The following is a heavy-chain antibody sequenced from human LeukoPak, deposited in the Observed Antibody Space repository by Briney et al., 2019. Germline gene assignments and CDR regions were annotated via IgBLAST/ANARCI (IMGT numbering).Heavy chain of an antibody. CDR2: TNHSGRT. V-gene: IGHV4-34*01. D-gene: IGHD5-12*01. Sequence: SETLSLTCGVYVGSFSGYYWSWIRHPPGKGLEWIGETNHSGRTSYNPSLKSRVPISVDTSKNQFSLKLSSVTAADTAVYYCARGSGYSGYYLGYEYYFDYWGQGTLVTVSS. CDR1: VGSFSGYY. J-gene: IGHJ4*02. CDR3: ARGSGYSGYYLGYEYYFDY.